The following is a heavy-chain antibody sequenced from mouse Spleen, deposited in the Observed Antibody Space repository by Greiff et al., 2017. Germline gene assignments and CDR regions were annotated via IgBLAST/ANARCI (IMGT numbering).Heavy chain of an antibody. Sequence: EVKVVESGGGLVKPGGSLKLSCAASGFTFSSYAMSWVRQTPEKRLEWVATISDGGSYTYYPDNVKGRFTISRDNAKNNLYLQMSHLKSEDTAMYYCARRESSSAGMDYWGQGTSVTVSS. CDR1: GFTFSSYA. CDR2: ISDGGSYT. J-gene: IGHJ4*01. D-gene: IGHD3-1*01. V-gene: IGHV5-4*03. CDR3: ARRESSSAGMDY.